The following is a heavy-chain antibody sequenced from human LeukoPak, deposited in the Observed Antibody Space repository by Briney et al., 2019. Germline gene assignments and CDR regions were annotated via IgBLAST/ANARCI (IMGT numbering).Heavy chain of an antibody. V-gene: IGHV1-69*05. CDR2: IIPIFGTA. D-gene: IGHD2-2*01. CDR3: ARGYCSSTSCYPGYYYYMDV. Sequence: GASVKVSCKASGGTFSSYAISWVRQAPGQGLEWMGGIIPIFGTANYAQKFQGRVTITTDESTSTAYMELSSLRSEDTAVYYCARGYCSSTSCYPGYYYYMDVWGKGTTVTVFS. CDR1: GGTFSSYA. J-gene: IGHJ6*03.